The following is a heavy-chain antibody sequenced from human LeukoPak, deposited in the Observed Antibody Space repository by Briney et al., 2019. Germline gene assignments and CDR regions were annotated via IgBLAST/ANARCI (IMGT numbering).Heavy chain of an antibody. CDR2: ISYDGGNK. CDR3: ARDFSAALVWYFAL. Sequence: GGSLRHSCAASGFTFSSYAMHWVRQAPGKGLEWVAFISYDGGNKFYADSVKGRFTISRDNSKNTLYLQMNSLSAEDTAVYYCARDFSAALVWYFALWGRGTLVTVSS. CDR1: GFTFSSYA. J-gene: IGHJ2*01. D-gene: IGHD6-13*01. V-gene: IGHV3-30-3*01.